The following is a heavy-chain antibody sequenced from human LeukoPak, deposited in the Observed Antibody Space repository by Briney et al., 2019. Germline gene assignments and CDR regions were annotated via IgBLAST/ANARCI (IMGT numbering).Heavy chain of an antibody. CDR2: IIPIFGTA. J-gene: IGHJ5*02. D-gene: IGHD3-10*01. CDR3: ARVTRGGYAGLSDP. V-gene: IGHV1-69*13. CDR1: GGTFSSYA. Sequence: ASVKVSCKASGGTFSSYAISWVRQAPGQGLEWMGGIIPIFGTANYAQKFQGRVTITADESTSTAYMELSSLRSEDTAVYYCARVTRGGYAGLSDPWGQGTLVTVSS.